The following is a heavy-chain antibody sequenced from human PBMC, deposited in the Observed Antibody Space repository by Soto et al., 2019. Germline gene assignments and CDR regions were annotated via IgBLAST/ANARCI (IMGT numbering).Heavy chain of an antibody. CDR3: ARDDHLSVGATVYFDY. CDR2: INWNGGST. CDR1: GFTFDDYG. V-gene: IGHV3-20*04. Sequence: GGSLRLSCAASGFTFDDYGMSWVRQAPGKGLEWVSGINWNGGSTGYADSVKGRFTISRDNAKNSLYLQMNSLRAEDTALYYCARDDHLSVGATVYFDYWGQGTLVTVSS. D-gene: IGHD1-26*01. J-gene: IGHJ4*02.